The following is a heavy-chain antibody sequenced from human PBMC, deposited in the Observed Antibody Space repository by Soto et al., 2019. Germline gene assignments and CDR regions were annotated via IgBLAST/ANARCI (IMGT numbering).Heavy chain of an antibody. D-gene: IGHD6-19*01. CDR3: ARHSSGWHDFDY. CDR1: GGSISSGDYY. CDR2: IFYSGST. J-gene: IGHJ4*02. V-gene: IGHV4-30-4*01. Sequence: SETLSLTCTVSGGSISSGDYYWSWIRQPPGKGLEWIGYIFYSGSTYYNPSLKSRVSISVDTSKNQFSLKLSSVTAADTAVYYCARHSSGWHDFDYWGQGTLVTVSS.